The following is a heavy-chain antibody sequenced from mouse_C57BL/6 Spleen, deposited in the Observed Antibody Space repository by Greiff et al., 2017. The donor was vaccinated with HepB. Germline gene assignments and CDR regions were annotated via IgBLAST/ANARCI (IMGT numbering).Heavy chain of an antibody. Sequence: QVQLKQSGPELVKPGASVKISCKASGYAFSSSWMNWVKQRPGKGLEWIGRIYPGDGDTNYNGKFKGKATLTADKSSSTAYMQLSSLTSEDSAVYCCSRPSITTVNLYAMDYWGQGTSVTVSS. CDR2: IYPGDGDT. CDR1: GYAFSSSW. D-gene: IGHD1-1*01. J-gene: IGHJ4*01. CDR3: SRPSITTVNLYAMDY. V-gene: IGHV1-82*01.